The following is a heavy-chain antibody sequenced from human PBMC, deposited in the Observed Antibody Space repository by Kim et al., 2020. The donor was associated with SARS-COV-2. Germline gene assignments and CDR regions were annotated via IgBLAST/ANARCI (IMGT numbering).Heavy chain of an antibody. CDR2: IRSRAYGGTP. J-gene: IGHJ4*02. Sequence: GGSLRLSCTASGFKFGDYAMSWVRQAPGKGLEWVAFIRSRAYGGTPEYAASVAGRYTISRDDSKSVAYLQMNSLKTEDTAMYYCTRVDSILIGFDYWGQGTLVTVSS. V-gene: IGHV3-49*04. CDR1: GFKFGDYA. D-gene: IGHD3-9*01. CDR3: TRVDSILIGFDY.